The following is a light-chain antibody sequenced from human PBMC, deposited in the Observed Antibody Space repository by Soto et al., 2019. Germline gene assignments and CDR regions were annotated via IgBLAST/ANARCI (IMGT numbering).Light chain of an antibody. CDR2: AAS. V-gene: IGKV1-12*01. CDR3: QQANSFPLS. CDR1: QGISSW. Sequence: DIKMTQSPSSVSASVEDRVTITCRASQGISSWLAWYQQKRGKAPKLLIHAASSLPSGVPSRFSGSGSGTDFTLALSSLLPEEFATYYCQQANSFPLSFGGGTKVEIK. J-gene: IGKJ4*01.